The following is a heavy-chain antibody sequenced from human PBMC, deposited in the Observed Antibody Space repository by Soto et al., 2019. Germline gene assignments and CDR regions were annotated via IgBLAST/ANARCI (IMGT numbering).Heavy chain of an antibody. J-gene: IGHJ4*02. CDR3: ARGRGYCGGTNCYVDY. CDR1: GFSFSSHS. CDR2: ISSSGSTI. V-gene: IGHV3-48*02. D-gene: IGHD2-21*01. Sequence: EVQLVESGGGLVQPGGSLRLSCAASGFSFSSHSMKWVRQAPGKGLEWVSYISSSGSTIYYADSVKGRFTISRDNAKNSLYLQMNSLRDDYTAVYYCARGRGYCGGTNCYVDYLGQGALVTVSS.